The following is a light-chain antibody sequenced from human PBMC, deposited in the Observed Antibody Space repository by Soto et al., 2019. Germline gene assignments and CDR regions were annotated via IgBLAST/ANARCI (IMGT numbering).Light chain of an antibody. CDR1: QSIGRY. V-gene: IGKV1-39*01. J-gene: IGKJ2*01. CDR3: QQSASTPPT. CDR2: AAS. Sequence: DIQMTQSPSSLSASVGDRVTITCRSSQSIGRYLNWYQQKPGKAPKFLIYAASSLQSGVPSRFSGSGSATDFTLTISSLQPEDFATYYCQQSASTPPTFGQGTKLEIK.